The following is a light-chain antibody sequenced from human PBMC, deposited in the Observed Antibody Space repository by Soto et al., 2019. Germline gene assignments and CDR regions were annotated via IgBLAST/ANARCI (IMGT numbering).Light chain of an antibody. Sequence: EIVLTQSPGTLSLSPGDRATLSCRASQSVSSSDLAWYQQKPGQAPRLLIYGASTRATGIPDRFSRSGSGTDFTITISRLEPEDFAVYYCQQYGGSPLYTFGQGTKLEI. J-gene: IGKJ2*01. CDR1: QSVSSSD. CDR3: QQYGGSPLYT. CDR2: GAS. V-gene: IGKV3-20*01.